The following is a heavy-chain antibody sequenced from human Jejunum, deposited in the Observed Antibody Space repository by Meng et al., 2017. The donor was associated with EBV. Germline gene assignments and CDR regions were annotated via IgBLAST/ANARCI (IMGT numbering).Heavy chain of an antibody. V-gene: IGHV3-15*01. CDR1: GLFFSDAW. CDR3: TTDPGWPGGDY. J-gene: IGHJ4*02. Sequence: EVRVVESGERLVKPGGSIAISCVVFGLFFSDAWSNWVREVQGKGLEWVGLSKGKASGETTDYAAFVKGRFTLSRDDSKNTVYLQMNSLKTEDTAVYYCTTDPGWPGGDYWGQGTLVTVSS. CDR2: SKGKASGETT. D-gene: IGHD1-26*01.